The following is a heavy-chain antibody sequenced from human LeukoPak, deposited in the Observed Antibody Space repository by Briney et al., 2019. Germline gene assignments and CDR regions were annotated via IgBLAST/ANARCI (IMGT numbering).Heavy chain of an antibody. J-gene: IGHJ4*02. V-gene: IGHV3-48*03. CDR2: ISNSGSSI. Sequence: GGSLRLSCAASGFTFNSYEMNWIRQAPGKGLEWVSYISNSGSSIFYADSVKGRFTISRDNSKNSLFLQMSSLRAEDTAVYYCARVRYDSRGCAFDYWGQGTLVTVSS. CDR1: GFTFNSYE. CDR3: ARVRYDSRGCAFDY. D-gene: IGHD3-22*01.